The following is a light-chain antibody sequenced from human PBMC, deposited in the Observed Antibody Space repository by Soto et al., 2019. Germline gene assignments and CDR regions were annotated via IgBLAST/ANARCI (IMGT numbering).Light chain of an antibody. CDR3: SSYTSSSPL. Sequence: QSALTQPASVSGSPGHSITISCTGTSSDVGGYNYVSWYQQHPGKAPKLMIYDVSNRPSGVSNRFSGSKSGNTASLTISGLQAEDEADYYCSSYTSSSPLFGGGTKLTVL. CDR2: DVS. V-gene: IGLV2-14*01. CDR1: SSDVGGYNY. J-gene: IGLJ2*01.